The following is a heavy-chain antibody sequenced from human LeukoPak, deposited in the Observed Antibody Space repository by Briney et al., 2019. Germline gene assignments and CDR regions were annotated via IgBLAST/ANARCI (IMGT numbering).Heavy chain of an antibody. CDR2: INPNSGGT. D-gene: IGHD3-16*02. V-gene: IGHV1-2*02. CDR1: GYTFTRYY. Sequence: ASVKVSCKASGYTFTRYYMHWVRQAPGQGLEWMGCINPNSGGTNYAQKFQGRVTMTRDTSISTAYMELSRLRSDDTAVYYCARAFGGVIARTFDYWGQGNLVTVSS. J-gene: IGHJ4*02. CDR3: ARAFGGVIARTFDY.